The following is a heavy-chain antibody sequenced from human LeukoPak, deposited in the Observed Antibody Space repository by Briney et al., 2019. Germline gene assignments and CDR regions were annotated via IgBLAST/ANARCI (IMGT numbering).Heavy chain of an antibody. CDR1: GFTFSSYW. V-gene: IGHV3-74*01. J-gene: IGHJ4*02. CDR2: INSDGSST. CDR3: ATGQYSSSWYGY. D-gene: IGHD6-13*01. Sequence: PGRSLRLSCAASGFTFSSYWMHWVRQAPGKGLGWVSRINSDGSSTSYADSVKGRFTISRDNAKNTLYLQMNSLRAEDTAVYYCATGQYSSSWYGYWGQGTLVTVSS.